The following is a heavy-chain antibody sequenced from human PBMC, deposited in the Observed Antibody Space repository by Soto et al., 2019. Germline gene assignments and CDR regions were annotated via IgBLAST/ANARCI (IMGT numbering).Heavy chain of an antibody. CDR1: GYTFTSYD. CDR3: ARRGYCSSWYYDYYYGMDV. CDR2: MIPNSGNT. D-gene: IGHD6-13*01. Sequence: QVQLVQSGAEVKKPGASVKVSCKASGYTFTSYDINWVRQATGQGLEWMGWMIPNSGNTGYAQKFQGRVTMTRNTSIRTSYMELSSLRAEDTAVYYCARRGYCSSWYYDYYYGMDVWGQGTTVTVSS. V-gene: IGHV1-8*01. J-gene: IGHJ6*02.